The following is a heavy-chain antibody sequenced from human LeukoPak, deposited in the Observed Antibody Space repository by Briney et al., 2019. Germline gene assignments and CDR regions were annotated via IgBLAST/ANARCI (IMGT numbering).Heavy chain of an antibody. CDR2: INPNSGGT. J-gene: IGHJ6*03. Sequence: ASVKVSCKASGYTFTGYYMHGGRQAPGQGLEWMGWINPNSGGTNYAQKFQGRVTMTRDTSISTAYMELSRLRSDDTAVYYCARGYQLPRVYYYYMDVWGKGTTVTVSS. D-gene: IGHD2-2*01. CDR3: ARGYQLPRVYYYYMDV. CDR1: GYTFTGYY. V-gene: IGHV1-2*02.